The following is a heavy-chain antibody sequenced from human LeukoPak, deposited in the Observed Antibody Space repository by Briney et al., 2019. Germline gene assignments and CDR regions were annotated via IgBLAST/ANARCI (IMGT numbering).Heavy chain of an antibody. Sequence: GASVKVSCKVSGYTLTELSMHWVRQAPGKGLEWMGGFVPEDGETIYAQKFQGRVTITADESTSTAYMELSSLRSEDTAVYYCARAGIAAAGEYYFDYWGQGTLVTVSS. CDR2: FVPEDGET. V-gene: IGHV1-24*01. CDR3: ARAGIAAAGEYYFDY. D-gene: IGHD6-13*01. CDR1: GYTLTELS. J-gene: IGHJ4*02.